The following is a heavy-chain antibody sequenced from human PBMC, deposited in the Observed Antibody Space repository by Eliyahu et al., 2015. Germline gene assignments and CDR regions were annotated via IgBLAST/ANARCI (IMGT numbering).Heavy chain of an antibody. CDR2: IWSKNEGATT. J-gene: IGHJ4*02. V-gene: IGHV3-15*01. CDR1: GXTFKDIW. Sequence: EXQLVESGGGXVEPXGSXRLSCVASGXTFKDIWMNWVRQAPGKGLEWVGRIWSKNEGATTDYAAPVKDRFIISRDDSRSVLYLQMSSLKSEDTAVYYCVTRTARGSGWYWGQGTVVTVSS. D-gene: IGHD6-19*01. CDR3: VTRTARGSGWY.